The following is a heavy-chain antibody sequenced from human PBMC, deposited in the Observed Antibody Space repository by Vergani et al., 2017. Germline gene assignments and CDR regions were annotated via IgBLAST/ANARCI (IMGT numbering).Heavy chain of an antibody. J-gene: IGHJ6*03. CDR2: ISSSGSTI. Sequence: EVQLVESGGGLVQPGGSLRLSCAASGFTFSSYEMNWVRQAPGKGLEWVSYISSSGSTIYYADSVKGRFTSSRDNAKNSLYLQMNSLRAEDTAVYCCARACIAARRCMDVWGKGTTVTVSS. D-gene: IGHD6-6*01. CDR3: ARACIAARRCMDV. CDR1: GFTFSSYE. V-gene: IGHV3-48*03.